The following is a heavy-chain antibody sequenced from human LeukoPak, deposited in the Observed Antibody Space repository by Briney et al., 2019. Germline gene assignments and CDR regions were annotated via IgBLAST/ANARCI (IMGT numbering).Heavy chain of an antibody. D-gene: IGHD3-3*01. V-gene: IGHV3-49*03. CDR1: GFTFGDYA. J-gene: IGHJ3*02. CDR3: TRVDDFWSGYGAKDAFDI. Sequence: PGRSLRLSCTASGFTFGDYAMSWFRQAPGKGLEWVGFIRSKAYGGTTEYAASVKGRFTISRDDSKSIAYRQMNSLKTKDTAVYYCTRVDDFWSGYGAKDAFDIWGRGTMVTVSS. CDR2: IRSKAYGGTT.